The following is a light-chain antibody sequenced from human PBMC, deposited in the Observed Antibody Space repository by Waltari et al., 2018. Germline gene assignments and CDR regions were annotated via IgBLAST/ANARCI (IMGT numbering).Light chain of an antibody. CDR3: QQSYSTPYN. J-gene: IGKJ2*01. CDR1: QSISND. V-gene: IGKV1-39*01. CDR2: AAS. Sequence: DIQITHSPSSLSPSFGHTVPMTCRESQSISNDLNWYQEKSGKAPNLLIYAASSLQSGVPSRFSGSGSGTDFTLTISSLQPEDFATYFCQQSYSTPYNFGQGTKLEIK.